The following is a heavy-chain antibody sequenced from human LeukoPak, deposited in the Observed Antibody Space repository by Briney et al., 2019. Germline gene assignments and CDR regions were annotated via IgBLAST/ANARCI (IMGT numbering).Heavy chain of an antibody. CDR1: GGSISSGGYY. CDR3: ARHPIPAAGPEDWFDP. CDR2: IYYSGST. Sequence: SETLSLTCTVSGGSISSGGYYWSWIRQHPGKGLEWIRYIYYSGSTYYNPSLKSRVTISVDTSKDQFSLTLSSVTAADTAVYYCARHPIPAAGPEDWFDPWGQGTLVTVSS. D-gene: IGHD6-13*01. J-gene: IGHJ5*02. V-gene: IGHV4-31*03.